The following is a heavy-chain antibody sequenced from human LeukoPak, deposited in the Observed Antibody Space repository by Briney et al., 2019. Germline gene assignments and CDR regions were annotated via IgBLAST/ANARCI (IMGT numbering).Heavy chain of an antibody. J-gene: IGHJ6*02. Sequence: ASVKVSCKASGYTFTSYGISWVRQAPGQGLEWMGWISAYNGNTNYAQKLQGRVTMTTDTSTSTAYMELRSLRSDDTAVYYCARDRRNSGWRYYYYYYGMDVWGQGTTVTVSS. D-gene: IGHD6-19*01. CDR2: ISAYNGNT. V-gene: IGHV1-18*01. CDR3: ARDRRNSGWRYYYYYYGMDV. CDR1: GYTFTSYG.